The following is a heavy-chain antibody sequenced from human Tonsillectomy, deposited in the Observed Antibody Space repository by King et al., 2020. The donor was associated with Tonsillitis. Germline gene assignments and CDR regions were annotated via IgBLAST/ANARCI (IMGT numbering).Heavy chain of an antibody. CDR3: ARDGADYYGSGRYKF. V-gene: IGHV4-38-2*02. J-gene: IGHJ4*02. Sequence: QVQLQESGPGLVKPSETLSLTCAVSGYSISSGYSWGWIRQPPGKGLEWIGSIYHSGRTYYNPSLKSRVTISVDTSKNQFSLKLSSVTAADTAVYYCARDGADYYGSGRYKFWGQGTLVTVSS. CDR1: GYSISSGYS. CDR2: IYHSGRT. D-gene: IGHD3-10*01.